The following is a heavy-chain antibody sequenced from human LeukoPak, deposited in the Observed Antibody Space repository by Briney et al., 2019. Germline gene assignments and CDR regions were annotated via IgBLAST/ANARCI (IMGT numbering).Heavy chain of an antibody. CDR1: GFTFSSYA. D-gene: IGHD4-11*01. CDR3: ARDPYSNSVVGVWVFDY. V-gene: IGHV3-23*01. J-gene: IGHJ4*02. Sequence: GGSLRLSCAASGFTFSSYAMSWVRQAPGRGLEWVSAISGSGDSTYYTDSVKGRFTISRANSKNSLYLQMNSLRAEDTAVYYCARDPYSNSVVGVWVFDYWGQGTLVTVSS. CDR2: ISGSGDST.